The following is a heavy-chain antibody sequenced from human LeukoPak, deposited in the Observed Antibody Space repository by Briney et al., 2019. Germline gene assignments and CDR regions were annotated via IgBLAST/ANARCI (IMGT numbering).Heavy chain of an antibody. D-gene: IGHD6-13*01. Sequence: PSGTLSLTCTVSAGSMSSNSYYWGWIRQPPGKGPEWIGRIHYSGNTYYNPSLKSRVTMSVDTSKNQFSLKLSSVTAADTAVYYCARRYSSSWYDDWAFDYWGQGTLVTVSS. CDR2: IHYSGNT. CDR3: ARRYSSSWYDDWAFDY. J-gene: IGHJ4*02. V-gene: IGHV4-39*01. CDR1: AGSMSSNSYY.